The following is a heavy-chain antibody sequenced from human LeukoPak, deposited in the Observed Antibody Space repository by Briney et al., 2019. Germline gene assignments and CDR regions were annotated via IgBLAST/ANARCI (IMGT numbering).Heavy chain of an antibody. CDR1: GYSFIDYY. D-gene: IGHD5-24*01. J-gene: IGHJ4*02. CDR3: APATMTSDY. V-gene: IGHV1-2*02. CDR2: INPKSGGT. Sequence: GASVKVSCKASGYSFIDYYMHWVRQAPGQGLEWMGWINPKSGGTNYAQKFQDRVTMTTDTSISTAYMELSRLTSDDTAVYYCAPATMTSDYWGQGTLVTVSS.